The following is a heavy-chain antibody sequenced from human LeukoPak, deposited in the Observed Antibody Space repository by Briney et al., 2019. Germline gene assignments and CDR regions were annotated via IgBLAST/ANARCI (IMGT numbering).Heavy chain of an antibody. J-gene: IGHJ3*02. D-gene: IGHD3-10*01. Sequence: PGGSLRLSCAASGFTVSSNYMSWVRQAPGKGLEWVSVIYSGGSTYYADSVKGRFTISRDNSKNTLYLQMNSLRAEDTAVYYCAGPGFGGLYAFDIWGQGTMVTVSS. V-gene: IGHV3-66*02. CDR1: GFTVSSNY. CDR3: AGPGFGGLYAFDI. CDR2: IYSGGST.